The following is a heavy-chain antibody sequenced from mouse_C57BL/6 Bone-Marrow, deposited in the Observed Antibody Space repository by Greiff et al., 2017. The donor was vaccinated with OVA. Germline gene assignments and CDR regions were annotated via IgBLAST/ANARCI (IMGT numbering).Heavy chain of an antibody. CDR2: IWSGGST. J-gene: IGHJ1*03. CDR1: GFSLTSYG. Sequence: VKLVESGPGLVQPSQSLSITCTVSGFSLTSYGVHWVRQSPGKGLEWLGVIWSGGSTDYNAAFISRLSISKDNSKSHVFFKMNSLQADDTAIYYCARYDGYTGYFDVWGTGTTVTVSS. D-gene: IGHD2-3*01. CDR3: ARYDGYTGYFDV. V-gene: IGHV2-2*01.